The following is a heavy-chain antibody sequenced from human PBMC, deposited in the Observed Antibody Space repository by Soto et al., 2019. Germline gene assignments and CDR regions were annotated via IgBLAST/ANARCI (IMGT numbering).Heavy chain of an antibody. V-gene: IGHV1-69*09. Sequence: QVQLVQSGAEVKKPGSSVTVSCKASGGTFSSYAISWVRQAPGQGLEWMGRIIPFIGKSTYAQKFQGRVTITADTSTSTAYMELTRMSSEDTAAYYCARVVMTTVPASYYYGMDVWGQGTTVTVSS. J-gene: IGHJ6*02. CDR1: GGTFSSYA. CDR2: IIPFIGKS. D-gene: IGHD4-4*01. CDR3: ARVVMTTVPASYYYGMDV.